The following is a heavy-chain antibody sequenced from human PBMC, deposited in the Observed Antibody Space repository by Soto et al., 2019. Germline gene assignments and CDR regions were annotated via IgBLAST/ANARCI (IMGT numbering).Heavy chain of an antibody. Sequence: ASVKVSCKASGYTFTSYGISWVRQAPGQGLEWMGWISAYNGNTNYAQKLQGRVTMTTDASTSTAYMELRSLRSDDTAVYYCAREIQLWSPVDYWGQGTLVTVSS. V-gene: IGHV1-18*04. CDR1: GYTFTSYG. J-gene: IGHJ4*02. CDR2: ISAYNGNT. CDR3: AREIQLWSPVDY. D-gene: IGHD5-18*01.